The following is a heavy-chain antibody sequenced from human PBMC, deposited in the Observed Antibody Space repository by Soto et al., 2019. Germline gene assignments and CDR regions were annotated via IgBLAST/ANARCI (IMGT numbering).Heavy chain of an antibody. CDR2: IYYSGST. V-gene: IGHV4-59*01. J-gene: IGHJ4*02. Sequence: SETLSLTCTVSGGSISSYYWSWIRQPPGKGLEWIGYIYYSGSTNYNPSLKSRVTISVDTSKNQFSLKLSSVTAADTAVYYCAREKLGYCSSTSCPLPYFDYWGQGTLVTVSS. CDR1: GGSISSYY. CDR3: AREKLGYCSSTSCPLPYFDY. D-gene: IGHD2-2*01.